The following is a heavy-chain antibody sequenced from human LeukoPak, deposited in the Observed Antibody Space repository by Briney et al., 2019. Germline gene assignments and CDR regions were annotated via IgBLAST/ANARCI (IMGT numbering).Heavy chain of an antibody. D-gene: IGHD3-22*01. J-gene: IGHJ5*01. CDR3: AKDRPNFHENSGHYYRRDGDS. V-gene: IGHV3-23*01. CDR2: MCGTAGCT. CDR1: GFTFSSYW. Sequence: GGSLRLSCAASGFTFSSYWMSWVRQAPGKGLEWVASMCGTAGCTFYPDSVKGRFTISRDNSKNVLYLRMNSLTAEDTAIYYCAKDRPNFHENSGHYYRRDGDSWGQGTLVTVSS.